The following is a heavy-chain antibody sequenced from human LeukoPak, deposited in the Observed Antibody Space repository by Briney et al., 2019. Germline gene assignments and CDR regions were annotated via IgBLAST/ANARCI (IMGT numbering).Heavy chain of an antibody. CDR1: GYTFTSYY. Sequence: ASVKVSCKASGYTFTSYYMHWVRQAPGQGLEWMGIMHPSGGSTNYAQKFQGRVTITTDESTSTAYMELSSLRSEDTAVYYCARRLEETYLNWFDPWGQGTLVTVSS. CDR3: ARRLEETYLNWFDP. CDR2: MHPSGGST. J-gene: IGHJ5*02. V-gene: IGHV1-46*01. D-gene: IGHD3-3*01.